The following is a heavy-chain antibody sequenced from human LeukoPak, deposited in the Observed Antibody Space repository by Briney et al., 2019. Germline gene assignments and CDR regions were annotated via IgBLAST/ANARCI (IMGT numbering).Heavy chain of an antibody. D-gene: IGHD3-22*01. V-gene: IGHV4-59*08. CDR2: IYYSGST. CDR1: GGSISSHY. Sequence: SSETLSLTCTVSGGSISSHYWSWIRQPPGKGLEWIGYIYYSGSTNYNPSLKSRVTISVDTSKNQFSLKLSSVTAADTAVYYCARLPYYYDSSGYYYYYYGMDVWGQGTTVTVSS. J-gene: IGHJ6*02. CDR3: ARLPYYYDSSGYYYYYYGMDV.